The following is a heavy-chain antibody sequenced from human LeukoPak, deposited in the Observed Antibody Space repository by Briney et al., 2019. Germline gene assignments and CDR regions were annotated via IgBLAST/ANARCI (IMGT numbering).Heavy chain of an antibody. CDR3: AKDDAWLRFGE. D-gene: IGHD5-12*01. CDR1: GFTVSSNY. CDR2: IYGGCIT. V-gene: IGHV3-53*01. J-gene: IGHJ4*02. Sequence: GGSLRLSCAASGFTVSSNYMSWVRQAPGKGLEWVSVIYGGCITYYADSVKGRFTISRDNSKNTLYLQVISLTAEDTAVYYCAKDDAWLRFGEWSQGTLVTVSS.